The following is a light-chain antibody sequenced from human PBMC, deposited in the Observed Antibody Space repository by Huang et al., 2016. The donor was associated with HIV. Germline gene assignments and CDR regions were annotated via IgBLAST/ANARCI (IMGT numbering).Light chain of an antibody. Sequence: EIVLTQSPAILSVSPGERATLSCRASQNVRSSFAWYQQSPGQPPRLLISGASTRATRIPASFSGSGSGTECTLTISSLQSEDFAVYYCQQYENWPPEYTFGQGTKLGL. CDR1: QNVRSS. CDR2: GAS. V-gene: IGKV3-15*01. CDR3: QQYENWPPEYT. J-gene: IGKJ2*01.